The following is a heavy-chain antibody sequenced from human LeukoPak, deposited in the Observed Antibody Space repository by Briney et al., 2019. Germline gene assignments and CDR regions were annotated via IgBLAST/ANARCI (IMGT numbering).Heavy chain of an antibody. CDR2: ISGSGGST. CDR1: GFTFSSYA. CDR3: AKDRNYYGSGSFDY. D-gene: IGHD3-10*01. Sequence: GGSLRLSCAASGFTFSSYAMSWVRQAPGKGLEWVSAISGSGGSTYYADSVKGRFTISRDNSKNTLYLQMNSLRADDTAVYYCAKDRNYYGSGSFDYWGQGTLVTVSS. J-gene: IGHJ4*02. V-gene: IGHV3-23*01.